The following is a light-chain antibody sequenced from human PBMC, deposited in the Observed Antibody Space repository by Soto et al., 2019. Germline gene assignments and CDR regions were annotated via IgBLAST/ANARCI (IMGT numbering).Light chain of an antibody. CDR2: EAS. V-gene: IGKV1-9*01. CDR1: QGINSY. Sequence: IQLTQSPYSQSASVGDRVTITCRASQGINSYLAWYQQKPGKVPQLLIYEASILQSGVPSRFSGSGSGADFAHTVSSLQAEDFASYYCHQTRSYPSPFGGGTKVEIK. CDR3: HQTRSYPSP. J-gene: IGKJ4*01.